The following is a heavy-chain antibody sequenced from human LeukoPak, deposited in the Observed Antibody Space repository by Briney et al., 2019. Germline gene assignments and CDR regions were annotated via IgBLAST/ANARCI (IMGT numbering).Heavy chain of an antibody. CDR3: ASEPTMIVVVITTAGY. CDR1: GFTFSSYA. J-gene: IGHJ4*02. D-gene: IGHD3-22*01. V-gene: IGHV3-30-3*01. Sequence: GGSLRLSCAASGFTFSSYAMHWVRQAPGKGLEWVAVISYDGSNKYYADSVKGRFTISRDNSKNTLYLQMNSLRAEDTAVYYCASEPTMIVVVITTAGYWGQGTLVAVSS. CDR2: ISYDGSNK.